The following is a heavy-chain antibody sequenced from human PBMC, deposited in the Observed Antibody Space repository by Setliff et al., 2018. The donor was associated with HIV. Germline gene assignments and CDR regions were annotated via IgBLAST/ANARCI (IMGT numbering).Heavy chain of an antibody. J-gene: IGHJ4*01. V-gene: IGHV2-5*02. Sequence: SGPTLVNPTETLTLTCAFSGFSLATDGVSLGWTRQPPGEGTEWIALIYWDGDTRYNPSLKGRLTVTKTTSNNHVVLIMSHMDPEDTSTYFCAHVNSFRSVYFDSWGEGMLVTVSS. CDR3: AHVNSFRSVYFDS. D-gene: IGHD3-10*01. CDR1: GFSLATDGVS. CDR2: IYWDGDT.